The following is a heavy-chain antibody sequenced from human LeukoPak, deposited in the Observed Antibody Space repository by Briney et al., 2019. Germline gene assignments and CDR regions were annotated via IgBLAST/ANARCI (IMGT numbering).Heavy chain of an antibody. D-gene: IGHD3-9*01. CDR1: GYTLNQLS. CDR2: FDPEDGET. V-gene: IGHV1-24*01. Sequence: ASVKVSCKVSGYTLNQLSMHWVRQAPGKGLEWIGGFDPEDGETIYAQKFQGRVTMTEDTSTDTAYMELNSLRAEDTAVYYCVTESPRFLNWLDQNAWGQGTLVTVSS. CDR3: VTESPRFLNWLDQNA. J-gene: IGHJ4*02.